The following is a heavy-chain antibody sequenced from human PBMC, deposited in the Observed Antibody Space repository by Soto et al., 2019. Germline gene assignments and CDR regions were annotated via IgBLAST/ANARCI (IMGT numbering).Heavy chain of an antibody. J-gene: IGHJ4*02. CDR2: IIPLFGTT. CDR1: GGPFSSYT. D-gene: IGHD6-13*01. CDR3: VRDSIGASGFDS. V-gene: IGHV1-69*12. Sequence: QVQLVQSGAEVKKPGSSVKVSCKVSGGPFSSYTLTWVRQAPGQGPEWMGEIIPLFGTTNYVQGFQDRLTIAADVSTNTAYMELRSLRSEDSALYYCVRDSIGASGFDSWGQGTLVTVS.